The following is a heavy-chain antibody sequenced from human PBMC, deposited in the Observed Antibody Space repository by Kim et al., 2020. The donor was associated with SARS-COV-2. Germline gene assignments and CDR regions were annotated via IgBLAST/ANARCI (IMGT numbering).Heavy chain of an antibody. V-gene: IGHV3-48*03. J-gene: IGHJ4*02. CDR3: ARVNYDSSGYYY. Sequence: YYADSVKGRFTISRDNAKNSLYLQMNSLRAEDTAVYYCARVNYDSSGYYYWGQGTLVTVSS. D-gene: IGHD3-22*01.